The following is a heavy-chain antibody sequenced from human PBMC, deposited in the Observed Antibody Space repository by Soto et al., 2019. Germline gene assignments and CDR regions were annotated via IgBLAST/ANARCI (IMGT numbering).Heavy chain of an antibody. V-gene: IGHV3-30*03. Sequence: QAQLVESGGGVVQPGRSLRLSCAASGFAFSSYGMHWVRQSPGTGLEWVAVISYDGSLQHYADSVKGRFTISRDNSKNMVIVQMSSLIAEDTAVYYCVSDRGYGHASVPYSWGQGTLVSVSS. CDR2: ISYDGSLQ. J-gene: IGHJ4*02. CDR1: GFAFSSYG. CDR3: VSDRGYGHASVPYS. D-gene: IGHD5-18*01.